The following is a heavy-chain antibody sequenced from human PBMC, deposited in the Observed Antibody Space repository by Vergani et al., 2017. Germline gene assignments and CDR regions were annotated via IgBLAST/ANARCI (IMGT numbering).Heavy chain of an antibody. V-gene: IGHV2-5*04. CDR2: IYWNDDQ. CDR3: VSRKTECGTTGCFYPVYYYYYMDV. J-gene: IGHJ6*03. CDR1: GFSLNTRGVS. D-gene: IGHD1-7*01. Sequence: QITLKESGPTLVKPTQTLTLTCTFSGFSLNTRGVSVAWIRQPPGKALDWLALIYWNDDQPYSPSLNNRVTITKDTSKNHVVLTMTNMDYVDTGTYSCVSRKTECGTTGCFYPVYYYYYMDVWGKGTTVTVSS.